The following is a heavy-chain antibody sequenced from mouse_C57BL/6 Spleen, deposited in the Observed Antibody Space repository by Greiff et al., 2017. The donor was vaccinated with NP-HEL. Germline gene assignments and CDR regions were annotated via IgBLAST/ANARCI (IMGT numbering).Heavy chain of an antibody. D-gene: IGHD3-2*02. CDR1: GFTFSNYW. V-gene: IGHV6-3*01. Sequence: EVQLVESGGGLVQPGGSMKLSCVASGFTFSNYWMNWVRQSPEKGLEWVAQIRLKSDNYATHYAESVKGRFTISRDDSKSSVYLQMNNLRAEDTGIYYCTVTAQANYYAMDYWGQGTSVTVSS. CDR2: IRLKSDNYAT. J-gene: IGHJ4*01. CDR3: TVTAQANYYAMDY.